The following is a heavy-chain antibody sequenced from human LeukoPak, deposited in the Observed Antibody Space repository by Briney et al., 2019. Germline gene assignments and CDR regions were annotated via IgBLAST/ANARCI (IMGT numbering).Heavy chain of an antibody. CDR2: IYYTGNT. CDR1: AGSINSDTYY. J-gene: IGHJ4*02. CDR3: ARSRIAIVGPFEY. Sequence: SETLSLTCTVSAGSINSDTYYWGWIRQPPGKGLEWIGSIYYTGNTYYNASLNSRVTISVDTSKNQFSLKLSSVTAADTAAYYWARSRIAIVGPFEYWGQGALVTVSS. D-gene: IGHD6-13*01. V-gene: IGHV4-39*01.